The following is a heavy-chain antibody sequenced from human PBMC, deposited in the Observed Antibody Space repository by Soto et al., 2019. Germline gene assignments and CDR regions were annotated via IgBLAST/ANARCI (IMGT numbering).Heavy chain of an antibody. J-gene: IGHJ5*02. CDR3: VRGANWNYVRGNYSDT. CDR2: IFHSGST. V-gene: IGHV4-30-4*01. D-gene: IGHD1-7*01. Sequence: TLCLTCTVSGGSISSGDYYWTWIRQPPGKGLEWIGYIFHSGSTYYNPSLQSRVTMSVDMSHNQFSLRPRSVPAEATAVYNCVRGANWNYVRGNYSDTWGQ. CDR1: GGSISSGDYY.